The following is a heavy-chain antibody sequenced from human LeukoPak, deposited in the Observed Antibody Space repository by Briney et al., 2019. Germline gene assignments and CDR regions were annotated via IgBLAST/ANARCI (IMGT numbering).Heavy chain of an antibody. CDR3: ARGKRSSGWYSYYYGMDV. CDR2: IYYSGST. CDR1: GGSISSGGYY. D-gene: IGHD6-19*01. V-gene: IGHV4-31*03. J-gene: IGHJ6*02. Sequence: PSETLSLTCTVSGGSISSGGYYWSWIRQHPGKGLEWIGYIYYSGSTYYNPSLKSRVTISVDTSKNQFSLKLSSVTAADTAVYYCARGKRSSGWYSYYYGMDVWGQGTTVTVSS.